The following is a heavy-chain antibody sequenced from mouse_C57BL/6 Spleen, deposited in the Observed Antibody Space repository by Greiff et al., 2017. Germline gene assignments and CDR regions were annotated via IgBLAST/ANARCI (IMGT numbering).Heavy chain of an antibody. CDR2: ISYSGST. J-gene: IGHJ2*01. CDR3: ARGRDYYGSFDY. CDR1: GYSITSGYD. D-gene: IGHD1-1*01. Sequence: ESGPGMVKPSQSLSLTCTVTGYSITSGYDWHWIRHFPGNKLEWMGYISYSGSTNYNPSLKSRISITHDTSKNHFFLKLNSVTTEDTATYYCARGRDYYGSFDYWGQGTTLTVSS. V-gene: IGHV3-1*01.